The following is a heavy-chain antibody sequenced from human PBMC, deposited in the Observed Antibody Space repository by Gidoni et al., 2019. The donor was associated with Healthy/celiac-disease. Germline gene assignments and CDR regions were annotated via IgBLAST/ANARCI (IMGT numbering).Heavy chain of an antibody. Sequence: QVQLQQWGAGLLKPSETLSLTCAVYGGSFSGYSWSWIRQPPGKGLEGIGEVNHSGSTNYNPSLKSRVTISVDTSKNQFSLKLSSVTAADTAVYYCARRVGWGYCSSTNCWRFDPWGQGTLVIVSS. CDR1: GGSFSGYS. CDR3: ARRVGWGYCSSTNCWRFDP. CDR2: VNHSGST. D-gene: IGHD2-2*01. V-gene: IGHV4-34*01. J-gene: IGHJ5*02.